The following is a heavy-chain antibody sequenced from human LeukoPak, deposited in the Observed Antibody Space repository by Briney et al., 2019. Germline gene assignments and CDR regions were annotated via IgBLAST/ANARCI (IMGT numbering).Heavy chain of an antibody. CDR1: GFTFSSYG. Sequence: HPGGSLRLSCAASGFTFSSYGMHWVRQAPGKGLEWVANIKQDGSEKYYVDSVKGRFTISRDNAKNSLYLQMNSLRAEDTAVYYCARGLKKYGSQGDYYMGVWGKGTTVTVSS. V-gene: IGHV3-7*04. D-gene: IGHD3-10*01. CDR3: ARGLKKYGSQGDYYMGV. J-gene: IGHJ6*03. CDR2: IKQDGSEK.